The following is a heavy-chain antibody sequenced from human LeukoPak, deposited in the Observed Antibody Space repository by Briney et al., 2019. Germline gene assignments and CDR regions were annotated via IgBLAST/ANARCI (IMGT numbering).Heavy chain of an antibody. CDR2: IYYSGST. CDR1: GGSISSGDYY. CDR3: ARSGQWAPNDY. D-gene: IGHD2-8*01. Sequence: PSETLSLTCTVSGGSISSGDYYWSWIRQPPGKGLEWIGYIYYSGSTYYNPSLKSRVTISVDTSKNQFSLKLSSVTAADTAVYYCARSGQWAPNDYWGQGTLVTVSS. J-gene: IGHJ4*02. V-gene: IGHV4-30-4*02.